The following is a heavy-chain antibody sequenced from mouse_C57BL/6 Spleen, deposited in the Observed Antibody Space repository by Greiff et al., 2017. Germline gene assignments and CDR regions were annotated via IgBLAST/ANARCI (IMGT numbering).Heavy chain of an antibody. V-gene: IGHV1-64*01. CDR3: AGYDDDEGSYWYFDV. D-gene: IGHD2-4*01. CDR1: GYTFTSYW. CDR2: IHPNSGST. J-gene: IGHJ1*03. Sequence: QVQLKQPGAELVKPGASVKLSCKASGYTFTSYWMHWVKQRPGQGLEWIGMIHPNSGSTNYNEKFKSKATLTVDKSSSTAYMQLSSLTSEDSAVYYCAGYDDDEGSYWYFDVWGTGTTVTVSS.